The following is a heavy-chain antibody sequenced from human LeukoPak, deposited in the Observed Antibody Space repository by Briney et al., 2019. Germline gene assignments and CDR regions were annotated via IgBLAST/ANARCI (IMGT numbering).Heavy chain of an antibody. CDR1: GGSFSGYY. Sequence: SETLSLTCAVYGGSFSGYYWSWIRQPPGKGLEWIGEINHSGSTNYNPSLKSRVTISVDTSKNQFSLKLSSATAADTAVYYCARDKVDYDFWSGYLNWFDPWGQGTLVTVSS. D-gene: IGHD3-3*01. J-gene: IGHJ5*02. V-gene: IGHV4-34*01. CDR2: INHSGST. CDR3: ARDKVDYDFWSGYLNWFDP.